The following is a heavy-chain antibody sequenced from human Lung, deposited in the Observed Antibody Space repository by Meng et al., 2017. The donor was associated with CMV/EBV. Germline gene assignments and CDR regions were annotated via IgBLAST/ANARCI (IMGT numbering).Heavy chain of an antibody. CDR1: GGTFSTYT. D-gene: IGHD3-22*01. Sequence: SVXVSXXTSGGTFSTYTISWVRQAPGQGLEWMGRITPILDMPNYTQKFQGRLTITADKLTSTAYMELSSLRSEDTAMYYCARDLGYFYGSSAYGYDYWGQGXLVTVS. CDR3: ARDLGYFYGSSAYGYDY. V-gene: IGHV1-69*04. CDR2: ITPILDMP. J-gene: IGHJ4*02.